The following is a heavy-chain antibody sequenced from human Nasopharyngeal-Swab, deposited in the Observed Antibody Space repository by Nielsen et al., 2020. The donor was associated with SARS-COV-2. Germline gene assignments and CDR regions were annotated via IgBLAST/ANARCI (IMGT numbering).Heavy chain of an antibody. CDR2: INHSGST. J-gene: IGHJ4*02. Sequence: WIRQPPGKGLEWIGEINHSGSTNYNPSLKSRVTISVDTSKNQFSLKLSSVTAADTAVYHCARGIRPGPRATRGRYFDYWGQGTLVTVSS. CDR3: ARGIRPGPRATRGRYFDY. D-gene: IGHD1-26*01. V-gene: IGHV4-34*01.